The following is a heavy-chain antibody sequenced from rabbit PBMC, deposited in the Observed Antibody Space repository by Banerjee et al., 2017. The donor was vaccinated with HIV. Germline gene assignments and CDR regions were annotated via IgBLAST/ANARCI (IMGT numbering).Heavy chain of an antibody. D-gene: IGHD1-1*01. V-gene: IGHV1S45*01. Sequence: EESGGDLVKPEGSLTLTCTASGFSFSGSYWICWVRQAPGKGLEWIGCINTGSSGDTYYASWAKGRFTISKTSSTTVTLQMTSLTAADTATYFCARDAEGGAIYFNLWGPGTLVTVS. CDR2: INTGSSGDT. CDR1: GFSFSGSYW. J-gene: IGHJ4*01. CDR3: ARDAEGGAIYFNL.